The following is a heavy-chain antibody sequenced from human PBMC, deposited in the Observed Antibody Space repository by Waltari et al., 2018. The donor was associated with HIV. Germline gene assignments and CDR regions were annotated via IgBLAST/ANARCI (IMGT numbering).Heavy chain of an antibody. J-gene: IGHJ6*02. D-gene: IGHD4-17*01. Sequence: QVQLQESGPGLVKPSETLSLTCTVSGGSISSYYWTWIRPPPGKGLEWIGYIYYSGSTNYNPSLKSRVTISVDTSKNQFSLKLSSVTAADTAVYYCARVYGDYASYYYYGMDVWGQGTTVTVSS. V-gene: IGHV4-59*01. CDR1: GGSISSYY. CDR3: ARVYGDYASYYYYGMDV. CDR2: IYYSGST.